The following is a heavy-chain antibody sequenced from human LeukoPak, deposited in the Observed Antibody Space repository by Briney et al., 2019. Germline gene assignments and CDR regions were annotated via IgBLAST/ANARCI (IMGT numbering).Heavy chain of an antibody. CDR1: GFTFSSYW. D-gene: IGHD3-10*01. V-gene: IGHV3-74*01. CDR2: INSDGSST. Sequence: GGSLRLSCAASGFTFSSYWMHWVRQAPGKGLVWVSRINSDGSSTSYADSVKGRFTISRDNAKNTLYLQMSSLRAEDTAVYYCASSPLMVRGVVFDYWGRGTLVTVSS. J-gene: IGHJ4*02. CDR3: ASSPLMVRGVVFDY.